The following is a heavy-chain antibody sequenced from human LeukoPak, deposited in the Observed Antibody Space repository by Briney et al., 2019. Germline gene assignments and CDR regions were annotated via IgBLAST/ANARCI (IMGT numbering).Heavy chain of an antibody. J-gene: IGHJ4*02. D-gene: IGHD5-24*01. V-gene: IGHV1-69*13. CDR1: GYTFTSYG. CDR3: ARDLDGYNAPY. CDR2: IIPIFGTA. Sequence: SVKVSCKASGYTFTSYGISWVRQAPGQGLEWMGGIIPIFGTANYAQKFQGRVTITADESTSTAYMELSSLRSEDTAVYYCARDLDGYNAPYWGQGTLVTVSS.